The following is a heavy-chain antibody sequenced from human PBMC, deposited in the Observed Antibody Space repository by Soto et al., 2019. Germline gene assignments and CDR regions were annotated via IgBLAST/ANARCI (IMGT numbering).Heavy chain of an antibody. CDR3: ARAGGIVVVVPAAIH. V-gene: IGHV1-18*04. CDR1: GYTFTSYG. CDR2: ISAYNGNT. Sequence: QVQLVQSGAEVKKPGDSVKVSCKASGYTFTSYGISWVRQAPGQGLEWMGWISAYNGNTNYAQKLQGRVTMTTDTSTRTAYMELRSLRSDATAVYHCARAGGIVVVVPAAIHWGQVTLVTVSS. D-gene: IGHD2-2*01. J-gene: IGHJ4*02.